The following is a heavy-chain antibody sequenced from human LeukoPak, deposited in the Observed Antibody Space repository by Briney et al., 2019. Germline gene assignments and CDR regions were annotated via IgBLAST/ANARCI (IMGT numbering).Heavy chain of an antibody. J-gene: IGHJ5*02. CDR3: ARRRGGFDP. Sequence: GGSLRLSCAASGFTFSSFWMTWVRQAPGRGLEWVANIKEDGSEKYYVDSMKGRFTISRDNAKNSLYLQMNSLRADDTAVYYCARRRGGFDPWGQGTLVTVSS. CDR2: IKEDGSEK. V-gene: IGHV3-7*01. CDR1: GFTFSSFW.